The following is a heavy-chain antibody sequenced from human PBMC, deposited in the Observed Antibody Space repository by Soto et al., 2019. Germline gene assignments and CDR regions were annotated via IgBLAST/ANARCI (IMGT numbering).Heavy chain of an antibody. J-gene: IGHJ5*02. CDR3: ARGPDDSSGYYRGNNWWFDP. CDR2: IYYSGST. D-gene: IGHD3-22*01. Sequence: PSETLSLTCTVSGGSISSSSYYWCWIRQPPGKGLEWIGSIYYSGSTYYNPSLKSRVTISVDTSKNQFSLKLSSVTAADTAVYYCARGPDDSSGYYRGNNWWFDPWGQGTLVTVSS. V-gene: IGHV4-39*07. CDR1: GGSISSSSYY.